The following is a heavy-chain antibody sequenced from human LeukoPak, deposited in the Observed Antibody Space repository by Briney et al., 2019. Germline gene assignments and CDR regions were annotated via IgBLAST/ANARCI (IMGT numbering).Heavy chain of an antibody. J-gene: IGHJ5*02. Sequence: GASVKVSCKASGYTFTSYYMHWVRQAPGQGLEWMGIINPSGGSTSYAQKFQGRVTMTRDTSTSTVYMELSSLRSEDTAVYYCAREETGMVRGVFTPWFDPWGQGTLVTVSS. CDR3: AREETGMVRGVFTPWFDP. CDR1: GYTFTSYY. V-gene: IGHV1-46*01. D-gene: IGHD3-10*01. CDR2: INPSGGST.